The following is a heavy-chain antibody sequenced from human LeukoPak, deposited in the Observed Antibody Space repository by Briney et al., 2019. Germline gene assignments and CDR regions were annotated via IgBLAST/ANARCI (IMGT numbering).Heavy chain of an antibody. J-gene: IGHJ4*02. CDR2: IKEDGGDT. CDR1: GFTFSRYW. Sequence: GGSLRLSCAASGFTFSRYWMSWVRQAPGRGLEWVANIKEDGGDTNYVDSVKGRFTISRDNAKNSLYLQMNSLRAEDTAVYYCARDYSSGWYLVSDYWGQGTLVTVSS. V-gene: IGHV3-7*01. CDR3: ARDYSSGWYLVSDY. D-gene: IGHD6-19*01.